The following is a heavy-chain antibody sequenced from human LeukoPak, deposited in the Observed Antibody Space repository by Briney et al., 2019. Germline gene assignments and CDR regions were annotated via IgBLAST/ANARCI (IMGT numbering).Heavy chain of an antibody. J-gene: IGHJ4*02. D-gene: IGHD2-2*01. CDR2: ISGSGGST. Sequence: GGSLRLSCAASGFTFSGYAMSWVPQAPGKRVERVSAISGSGGSTYYAASVKGRFTISRDNSKNTLHLQMDSLRAEDTAVYYCAKAGMIVVVPAASYYFDYWGQGTLVTVSS. V-gene: IGHV3-23*01. CDR3: AKAGMIVVVPAASYYFDY. CDR1: GFTFSGYA.